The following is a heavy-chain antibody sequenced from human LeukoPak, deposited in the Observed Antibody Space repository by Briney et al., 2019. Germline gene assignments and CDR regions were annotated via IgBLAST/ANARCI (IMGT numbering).Heavy chain of an antibody. D-gene: IGHD2-21*01. CDR3: AREGRLPLDY. J-gene: IGHJ4*02. CDR1: GGTFSSYA. Sequence: ASVKVSCKASGGTFSSYAISWVRQAPGQGLEWMGRIIPILGIANYAQKFQGRVTITADKSTSTAYMELSSLRAEDTAVYYCAREGRLPLDYWGQGTLVTVSS. V-gene: IGHV1-69*04. CDR2: IIPILGIA.